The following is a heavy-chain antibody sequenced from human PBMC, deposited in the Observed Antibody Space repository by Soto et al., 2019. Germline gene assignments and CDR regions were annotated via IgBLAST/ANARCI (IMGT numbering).Heavy chain of an antibody. D-gene: IGHD5-18*01. J-gene: IGHJ6*03. Sequence: GGSLRLSCAASGFTFSSYAMSWVRQAPGKGLEWVSAISGSGGSTYYADSVKGRFTISRDNSKNTLYLQMNSLRAEDTAVYYCATNPRGYSYGLVYYYMDVWGKGTTVTVSS. CDR3: ATNPRGYSYGLVYYYMDV. CDR2: ISGSGGST. V-gene: IGHV3-23*01. CDR1: GFTFSSYA.